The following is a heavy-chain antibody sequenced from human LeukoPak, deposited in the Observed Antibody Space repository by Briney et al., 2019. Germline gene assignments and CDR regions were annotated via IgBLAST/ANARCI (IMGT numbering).Heavy chain of an antibody. CDR1: GGSFSGYY. CDR2: INHSGST. V-gene: IGHV4-34*01. J-gene: IGHJ4*02. CDR3: ARGLRYGGNSGKLDY. D-gene: IGHD4-23*01. Sequence: SETLSLTCAVYGGSFSGYYWSWIRQPPGKGLEWIGEINHSGSTNYNPSLKSRVTISVDTSKNQFSLKLSSVTAADTAVYYCARGLRYGGNSGKLDYWGQGTLVTVSS.